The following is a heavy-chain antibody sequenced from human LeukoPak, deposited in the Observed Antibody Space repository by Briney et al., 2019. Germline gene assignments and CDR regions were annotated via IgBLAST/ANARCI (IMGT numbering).Heavy chain of an antibody. Sequence: ASVKVSCTASGYTFTSYYMHWVRQAPGQGLEWMGGIIPIFGTANYAQKFQGRVTITADESTSTAYMELSSLRSEDTAVYYCAREGGNLHGFDYWGQGTLVTVSS. CDR1: GYTFTSYY. CDR3: AREGGNLHGFDY. CDR2: IIPIFGTA. D-gene: IGHD4-23*01. J-gene: IGHJ4*02. V-gene: IGHV1-69*13.